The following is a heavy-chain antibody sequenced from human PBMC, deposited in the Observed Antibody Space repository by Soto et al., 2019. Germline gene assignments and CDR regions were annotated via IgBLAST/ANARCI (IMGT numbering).Heavy chain of an antibody. J-gene: IGHJ4*02. CDR3: ARGSELWPKYYFDC. Sequence: ASVKVSCKASGYTFNSYGISWVRQAPGQGLEWMGWISAYNSNTNYGQERQGRVTMTTDTSTSTAYMELRSLRSDDTAVYYCARGSELWPKYYFDCWGQGTLVTVSS. CDR2: ISAYNSNT. V-gene: IGHV1-18*01. D-gene: IGHD1-26*01. CDR1: GYTFNSYG.